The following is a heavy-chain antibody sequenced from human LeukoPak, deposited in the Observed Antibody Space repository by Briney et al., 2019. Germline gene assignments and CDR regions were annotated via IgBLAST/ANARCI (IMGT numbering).Heavy chain of an antibody. J-gene: IGHJ4*02. Sequence: GGSLRLSCAASGFTVSSNYMSWVRQAPGKGLEWVSVIYSGGSTYYADSVKGRFTISRDNSKNTLYLRMNSLRAEDTAVYYCARLIAAAGRAPFDYWGQGTLVTVSS. CDR2: IYSGGST. CDR1: GFTVSSNY. CDR3: ARLIAAAGRAPFDY. V-gene: IGHV3-66*04. D-gene: IGHD6-13*01.